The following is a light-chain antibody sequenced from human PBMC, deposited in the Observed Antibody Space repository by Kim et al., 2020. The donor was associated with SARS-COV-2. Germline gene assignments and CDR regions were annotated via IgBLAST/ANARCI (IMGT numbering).Light chain of an antibody. Sequence: QSALTQPPSASGSPGQSVTISRTGTSSDVGGYNYVSWYQQHPGKAPKLMIYEVSQRPSGVPDRFSGSKSGNTASLTVSGLQAEDEADYYCSSYEGSNNFVVFGGGTQMTVL. CDR3: SSYEGSNNFVV. CDR2: EVS. J-gene: IGLJ2*01. CDR1: SSDVGGYNY. V-gene: IGLV2-8*01.